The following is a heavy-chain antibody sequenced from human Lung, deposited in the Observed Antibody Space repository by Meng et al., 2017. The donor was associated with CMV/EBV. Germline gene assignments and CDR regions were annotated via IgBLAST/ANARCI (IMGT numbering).Heavy chain of an antibody. CDR1: GDTFSRYA. D-gene: IGHD1-1*01. CDR3: ARGGGSGTPTWKYYGMDV. CDR2: IITIFGTP. V-gene: IGHV1-69*05. Sequence: SVKVSXKASGDTFSRYAVSWVRQAPGQGLEWVGGIITIFGTPYYAQKFQGRVTITTDESTTTVYMELSSLRFEDTAVYYCARGGGSGTPTWKYYGMDVWGQGTXVTVSS. J-gene: IGHJ6*02.